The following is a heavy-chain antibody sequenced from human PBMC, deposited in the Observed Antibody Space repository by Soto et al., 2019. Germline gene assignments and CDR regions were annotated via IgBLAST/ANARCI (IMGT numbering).Heavy chain of an antibody. CDR2: IYYSGST. Sequence: PLETLPHTCTVSGGSSSSSSYCWGWIRQPPGKGLEWIGSIYYSGSTYYNPSLKSRVTISVDTSKNQFSLKLSSVTAADTAVYYCVFSVGDLGGFDYWGQGTLVTVSS. D-gene: IGHD2-15*01. J-gene: IGHJ4*02. CDR1: GGSSSSSSYC. V-gene: IGHV4-39*01. CDR3: VFSVGDLGGFDY.